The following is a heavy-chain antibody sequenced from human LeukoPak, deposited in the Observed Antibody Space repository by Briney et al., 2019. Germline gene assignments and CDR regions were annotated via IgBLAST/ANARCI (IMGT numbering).Heavy chain of an antibody. V-gene: IGHV3-21*01. CDR1: GFTFSNYA. Sequence: PGGSLRLSCAASGFTFSNYAMSWVRQAPGKGLEWVSSISSSSSYIYYADSVKGRFTISRDNAKNSLYLQMNSLRAEDTAVYYCAREYSGSYSDAFDIWGQGTMVTVSS. CDR3: AREYSGSYSDAFDI. D-gene: IGHD1-26*01. J-gene: IGHJ3*02. CDR2: ISSSSSYI.